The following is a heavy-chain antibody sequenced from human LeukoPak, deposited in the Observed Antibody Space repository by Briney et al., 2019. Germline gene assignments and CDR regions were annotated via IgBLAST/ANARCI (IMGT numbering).Heavy chain of an antibody. J-gene: IGHJ4*02. CDR3: ARQQLSQLYYFDN. D-gene: IGHD6-13*01. CDR2: IYYTGST. Sequence: FETLPLTCTVTGGSISSYYWSWIRQPPGKGLEWIGYIYYTGSTNYNPSLKSRGTISVDTSKNQFSLKLSSVTAADTAVYYCARQQLSQLYYFDNWGQRTVVTVSS. CDR1: GGSISSYY. V-gene: IGHV4-59*01.